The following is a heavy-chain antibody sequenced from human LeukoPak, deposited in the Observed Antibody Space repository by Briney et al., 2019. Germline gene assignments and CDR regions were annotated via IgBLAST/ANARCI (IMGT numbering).Heavy chain of an antibody. CDR3: ARVYYSSSYDYWYFDL. CDR1: GYSIRSSNW. J-gene: IGHJ2*01. D-gene: IGHD6-13*01. Sequence: PSDTLSLTCAVSGYSIRSSNWWGWIRQPPGKGLEWIGYIYYDGSIFYNPSLRSRVTMSVDTSKNQFSLKLSSVTAADTAVYYCARVYYSSSYDYWYFDLWGRGTLVTVSS. V-gene: IGHV4-28*05. CDR2: IYYDGSI.